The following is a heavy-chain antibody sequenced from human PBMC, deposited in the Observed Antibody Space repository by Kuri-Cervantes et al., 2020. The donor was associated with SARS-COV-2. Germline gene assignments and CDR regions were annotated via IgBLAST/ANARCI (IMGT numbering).Heavy chain of an antibody. CDR2: IYTSGST. D-gene: IGHD6-13*01. CDR1: GGSISSYY. Sequence: GSLRLSCTVSGGSISSYYWSWIRQPAGKGLEWIGRIYTSGSTNYNPSLKSRVTISADTSKNQFSLKLNSVTAADTAVYYCATMTGLSSDAFDIWGLGTMVTVSS. J-gene: IGHJ3*02. V-gene: IGHV4-4*07. CDR3: ATMTGLSSDAFDI.